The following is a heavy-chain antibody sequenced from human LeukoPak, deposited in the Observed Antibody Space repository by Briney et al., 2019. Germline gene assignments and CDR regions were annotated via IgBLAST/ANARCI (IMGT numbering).Heavy chain of an antibody. J-gene: IGHJ5*02. D-gene: IGHD3-22*01. V-gene: IGHV4-59*01. CDR2: IFYSGST. CDR3: ARGRGSSGYYHEGEWFDP. Sequence: SETLSLTCSVPGGSITPYYWSWIRQPPGKGLEWIGYIFYSGSTNFNPSLKSRVTMSVDTSKNQFSLNLSSVTAADTAVYYCARGRGSSGYYHEGEWFDPWGQGTLVTVSS. CDR1: GGSITPYY.